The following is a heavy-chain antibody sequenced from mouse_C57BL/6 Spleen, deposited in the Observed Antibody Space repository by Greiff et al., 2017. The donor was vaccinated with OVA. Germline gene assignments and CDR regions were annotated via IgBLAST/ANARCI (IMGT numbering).Heavy chain of an antibody. V-gene: IGHV8-8*01. CDR2: IWWDDDK. CDR1: GFSLSTFGMG. D-gene: IGHD2-3*01. CDR3: ARIDTGVDGYYVPYD. J-gene: IGHJ2*01. Sequence: QVQLKESGPGILQPSQTLSLTCSFSGFSLSTFGMGVGWIRQPSGKGLEWLAHIWWDDDKYYNPALKSRLTISKDTSTNQVFLKIANVDTADTATYYCARIDTGVDGYYVPYDWGQGTTLTVSS.